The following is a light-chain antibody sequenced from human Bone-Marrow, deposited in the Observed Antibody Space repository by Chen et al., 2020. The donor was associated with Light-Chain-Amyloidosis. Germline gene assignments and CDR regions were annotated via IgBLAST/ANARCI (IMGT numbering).Light chain of an antibody. CDR1: NIGSQS. Sequence: SYVLTQPPSVSVAPGKTARITCGGNNIGSQSVHWYQQKPGQAPVLVIYYNSDRPSGIPERFSGSNSGNTATLTISRVEAGDEADYYCQVWDSSSDHVVFGGGTKLTAL. CDR2: YNS. V-gene: IGLV3-21*04. J-gene: IGLJ2*01. CDR3: QVWDSSSDHVV.